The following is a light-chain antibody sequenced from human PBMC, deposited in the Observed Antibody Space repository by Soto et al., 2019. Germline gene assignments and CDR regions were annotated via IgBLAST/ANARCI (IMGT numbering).Light chain of an antibody. CDR1: QGIRND. J-gene: IGKJ1*01. CDR3: LRSYTYSCT. CDR2: DAS. Sequence: SQGIRNDLGWYQQKPGKAPKRLIYDASILQGGVPSRFSGSGSGTEFTLTTSCVQREDIAAEPFLRSYTYSCTFGQGTKVDIK. V-gene: IGKV1-17*01.